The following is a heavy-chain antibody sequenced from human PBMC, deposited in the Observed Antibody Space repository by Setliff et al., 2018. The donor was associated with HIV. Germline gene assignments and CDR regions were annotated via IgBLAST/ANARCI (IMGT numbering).Heavy chain of an antibody. D-gene: IGHD3-10*01. CDR1: GASIGSSGDY. J-gene: IGHJ3*01. CDR2: IAT. Sequence: KPSETLSLTCTVSGASIGSSGDYWGWIRQPPGKGLEWVGSIATHFKSSLESRVTISLDASKNQISVKFSSVTASDTAIYYCGRHRPFTTFDVWGQGAMVTVS. CDR3: GRHRPFTTFDV. V-gene: IGHV4-39*01.